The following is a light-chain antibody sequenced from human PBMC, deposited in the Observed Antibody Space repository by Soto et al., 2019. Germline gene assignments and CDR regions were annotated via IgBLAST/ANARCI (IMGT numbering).Light chain of an antibody. CDR2: DAS. CDR3: QQYNKWPFT. Sequence: EIVMTQSPATLSVSPGERATLSCRASQSISYTLAWYQQKPGQAPRLLIYDASTRATGIPARFSGSGSGTEFTLTISSLKSEDSTVYYCQQYNKWPFTFGPGTKVDI. V-gene: IGKV3-15*01. J-gene: IGKJ3*01. CDR1: QSISYT.